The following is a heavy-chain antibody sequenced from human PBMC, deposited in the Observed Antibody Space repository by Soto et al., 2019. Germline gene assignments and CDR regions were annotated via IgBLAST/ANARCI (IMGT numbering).Heavy chain of an antibody. J-gene: IGHJ6*02. CDR1: GFTFSSYS. CDR3: AIPSPSVAGSHHYGMDV. V-gene: IGHV3-48*02. D-gene: IGHD6-19*01. Sequence: EVQLVESGGGLVQPGGSLRLSCAASGFTFSSYSMNWVRQAPGKGLEWISYISSGSRTIYYADSVKGRFTTSRDNARNSLYLQMNSLRDEDTAVYYCAIPSPSVAGSHHYGMDVWGQGTTVTVSS. CDR2: ISSGSRTI.